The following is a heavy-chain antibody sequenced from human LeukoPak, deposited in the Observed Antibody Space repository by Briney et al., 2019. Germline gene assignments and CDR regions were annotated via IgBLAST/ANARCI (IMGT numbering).Heavy chain of an antibody. V-gene: IGHV1-2*02. CDR1: GYTFTGYY. Sequence: ASVKVSCKAFGYTFTGYYIHWVRQAPGQGLEWMGWINPNSGDTNYAQKFQDRVTLSRDTSISTAYMELTNLRSDDTAVYYCARPNGDYHNWFDPWGQGTLVTVSS. J-gene: IGHJ5*02. D-gene: IGHD4-17*01. CDR3: ARPNGDYHNWFDP. CDR2: INPNSGDT.